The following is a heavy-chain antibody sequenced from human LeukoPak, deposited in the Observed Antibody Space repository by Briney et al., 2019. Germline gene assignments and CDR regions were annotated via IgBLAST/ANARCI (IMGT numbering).Heavy chain of an antibody. Sequence: ASVKVSCKASGYTFTKYAINWVRQAPGQGLEWMGWISPNTGNPTYAQGFTGRFVLSVDTSVSTAYLQISSLKAEDTAVYYCAREILVWGQGTSVTVSS. V-gene: IGHV7-4-1*02. D-gene: IGHD2/OR15-2a*01. CDR2: ISPNTGNP. J-gene: IGHJ6*02. CDR1: GYTFTKYA. CDR3: AREILV.